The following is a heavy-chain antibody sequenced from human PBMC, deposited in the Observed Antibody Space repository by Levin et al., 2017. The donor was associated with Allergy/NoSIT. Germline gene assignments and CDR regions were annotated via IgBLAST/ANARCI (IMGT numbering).Heavy chain of an antibody. Sequence: GGSLRLSCAASGFTFSSYSMNWVRQAPGKGLEWVSSISSSSSYIYYADSVKGRFTISRDNAKNSLYLQMNSLRAEDTAVYYCARDYESSWANYYYYYYYMDVWGKGTTVTVSS. CDR2: ISSSSSYI. D-gene: IGHD6-13*01. CDR3: ARDYESSWANYYYYYYYMDV. V-gene: IGHV3-21*01. CDR1: GFTFSSYS. J-gene: IGHJ6*03.